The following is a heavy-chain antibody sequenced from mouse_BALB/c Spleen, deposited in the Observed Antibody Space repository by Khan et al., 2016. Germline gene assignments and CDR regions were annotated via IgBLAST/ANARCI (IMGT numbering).Heavy chain of an antibody. V-gene: IGHV9-1*02. Sequence: QIQLVQSGPELKKPGETVKISCKAAGYTFTNYGMNWVKQAPGKGLKWMGWINTYTGEPTYADDFKGRFAFPLETSASTAYLQINNPKDEYMATYVCATPIYVKSLFAYWGQGTLVTVSA. CDR2: INTYTGEP. D-gene: IGHD1-1*01. J-gene: IGHJ3*01. CDR3: ATPIYVKSLFAY. CDR1: GYTFTNYG.